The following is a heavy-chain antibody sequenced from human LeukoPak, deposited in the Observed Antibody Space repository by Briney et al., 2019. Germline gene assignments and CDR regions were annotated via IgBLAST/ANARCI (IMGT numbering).Heavy chain of an antibody. Sequence: PGGSLRLSCAGSGFTFSSYFMNWVRQAPGKGLEWVSVIWSDRTNEYYADSVKGRFTISRDNSKNTLYLQMNSLRAEDTAVYYCARGRYYYDSRGYHYYIDYWGQGTLVTVSS. V-gene: IGHV3-33*01. CDR3: ARGRYYYDSRGYHYYIDY. D-gene: IGHD3-22*01. J-gene: IGHJ4*02. CDR2: IWSDRTNE. CDR1: GFTFSSYF.